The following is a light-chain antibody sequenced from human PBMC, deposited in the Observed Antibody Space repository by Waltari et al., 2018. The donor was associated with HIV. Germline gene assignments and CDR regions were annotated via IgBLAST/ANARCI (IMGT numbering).Light chain of an antibody. CDR3: ASYVTGGTVI. CDR2: EVT. V-gene: IGLV2-14*01. J-gene: IGLJ2*01. Sequence: QSALTQPASVSGSPGQSIAISCTGTSSDVGGYNYVSWYQQHPGKAPQLIIYEVTSRPSAVSHRVSGSKSGNTASLTISGLQAEDETDYYCASYVTGGTVIFGGGTKLTVV. CDR1: SSDVGGYNY.